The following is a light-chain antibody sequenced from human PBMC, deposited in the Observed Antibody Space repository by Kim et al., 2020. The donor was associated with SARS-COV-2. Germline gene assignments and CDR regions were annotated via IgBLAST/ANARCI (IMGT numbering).Light chain of an antibody. CDR3: KQRGN. Sequence: APLTLSPGETATLSCRASKSVGTYLAWYQQKPGQAPRLLIYDASKRATGIPARFRGSGSGTDFTLTIGTLEPEDSAVYYCKQRGNFGQGTRLEIK. J-gene: IGKJ5*01. CDR2: DAS. V-gene: IGKV3-11*01. CDR1: KSVGTY.